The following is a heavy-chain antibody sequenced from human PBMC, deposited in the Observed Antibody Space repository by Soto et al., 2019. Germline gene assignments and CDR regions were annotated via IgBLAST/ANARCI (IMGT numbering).Heavy chain of an antibody. J-gene: IGHJ4*02. D-gene: IGHD5-12*01. CDR2: ISGSGGST. V-gene: IGHV3-23*01. Sequence: GGSLRRSCAASGFTFSSYAMSWVRQAPGKGLEWVSAISGSGGSTYYADSVKGRFTISRDNSKNTLYLQMNSLRAEDTAVYYCAKDTSRWLQYPSFDYWGQGTLVTVSS. CDR3: AKDTSRWLQYPSFDY. CDR1: GFTFSSYA.